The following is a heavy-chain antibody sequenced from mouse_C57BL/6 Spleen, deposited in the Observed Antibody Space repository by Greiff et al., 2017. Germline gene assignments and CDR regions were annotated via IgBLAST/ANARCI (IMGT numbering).Heavy chain of an antibody. D-gene: IGHD2-2*01. CDR2: INYDGSST. CDR1: GFTFSDYY. CDR3: AREDWFDWFAY. V-gene: IGHV5-16*01. J-gene: IGHJ3*01. Sequence: LQESEGGLVQPGSSMTLSCTASGFTFSDYYMAWVRQVPERGLEWVANINYDGSSTYYLDSLKSRFIISRDNAKNILYLQMSSLKSEDTATYYCAREDWFDWFAYWGQGTLVTVSA.